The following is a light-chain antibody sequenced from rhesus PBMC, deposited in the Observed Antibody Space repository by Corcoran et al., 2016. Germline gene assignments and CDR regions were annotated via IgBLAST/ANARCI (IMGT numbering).Light chain of an antibody. Sequence: DIQMTQSPSSLSASVGDTVTITCRASKSISSWLAWYQQTPGKAPKLLIYKASTLQSGVPSRFSGSGVVTDFTLKISSLQSEKFVTYKCQQYSSSPYSFGQGTKAAIK. CDR1: KSISSW. CDR2: KAS. CDR3: QQYSSSPYS. J-gene: IGKJ2*01. V-gene: IGKV1-22*01.